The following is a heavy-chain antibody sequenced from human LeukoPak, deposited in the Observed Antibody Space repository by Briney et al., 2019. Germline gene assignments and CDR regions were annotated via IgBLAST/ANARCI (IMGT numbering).Heavy chain of an antibody. CDR2: INHSGST. Sequence: SETLSLTCTVSGGSISSYYWSWIRQPPGKGLEWIGEINHSGSTNYNPSLKSRVTISVDTSKNQFSLKLSSVTAADTAVYYCARGKAVAGKYFQDWGQGTLVTVSS. D-gene: IGHD6-19*01. CDR3: ARGKAVAGKYFQD. CDR1: GGSISSYY. J-gene: IGHJ1*01. V-gene: IGHV4-34*01.